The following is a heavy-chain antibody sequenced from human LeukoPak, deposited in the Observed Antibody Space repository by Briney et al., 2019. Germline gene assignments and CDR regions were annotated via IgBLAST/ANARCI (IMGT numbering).Heavy chain of an antibody. D-gene: IGHD1-14*01. CDR1: GGSPTNNS. J-gene: IGHJ2*01. Sequence: SETLSLTCTVSGGSPTNNSWSSIPQTPGKALEWIGYVYSNGNTNYNPPLKSRVTMSIETSKNQFSLKVPSVTAAHTAVYYCAGGSFDGPLYGTYWYFHVWGRGTLVTVS. CDR3: AGGSFDGPLYGTYWYFHV. V-gene: IGHV4-59*01. CDR2: VYSNGNT.